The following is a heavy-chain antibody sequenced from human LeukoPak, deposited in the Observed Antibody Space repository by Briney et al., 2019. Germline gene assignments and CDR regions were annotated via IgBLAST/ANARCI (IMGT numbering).Heavy chain of an antibody. D-gene: IGHD5-12*01. J-gene: IGHJ4*02. CDR3: ARGGPYYFDY. CDR1: GGTLSSYA. V-gene: IGHV1-69*05. CDR2: IIPIFGTA. Sequence: SVKVSCKASGGTLSSYAISWVRQAPGQGLEWMGGIIPIFGTANYAQKFQGRVTITTDESTSTAYMELSSLISEDTAVYYCARGGPYYFDYWGQGTLVTVSS.